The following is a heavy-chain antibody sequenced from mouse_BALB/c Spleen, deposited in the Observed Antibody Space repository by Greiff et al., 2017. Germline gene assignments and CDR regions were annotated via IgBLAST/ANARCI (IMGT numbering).Heavy chain of an antibody. J-gene: IGHJ3*01. D-gene: IGHD2-1*01. CDR1: GYAFTNYW. V-gene: IGHV1-63*01. Sequence: QVQLQQSGAELVRPGTSVKISCKASGYAFTNYWLGWVKQRPGHGLEWIGDIYPGSGNTYYNEKFKGKATLTADKSSSTAYMQLSSLTSEDSAVYFCARRGDGNYLFAYWGQGTLVTVSA. CDR2: IYPGSGNT. CDR3: ARRGDGNYLFAY.